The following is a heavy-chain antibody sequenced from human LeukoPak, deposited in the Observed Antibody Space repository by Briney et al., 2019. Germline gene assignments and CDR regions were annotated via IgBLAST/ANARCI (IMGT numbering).Heavy chain of an antibody. CDR2: INSDGSST. J-gene: IGHJ4*02. CDR3: ARDPYYYGSGSYGDY. D-gene: IGHD3-10*01. Sequence: GGSLRLSSAASGFTFSSYWMHWVRQAPGKGLVWVSRINSDGSSTSYADSVQGRFTISRDNAKNTLYLQMNSLRAEDTAVYYCARDPYYYGSGSYGDYWGQGTLVTVSS. CDR1: GFTFSSYW. V-gene: IGHV3-74*01.